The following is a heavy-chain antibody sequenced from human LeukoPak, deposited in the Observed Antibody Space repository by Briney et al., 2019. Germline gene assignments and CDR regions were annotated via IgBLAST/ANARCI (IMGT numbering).Heavy chain of an antibody. CDR1: GFTFSSYE. CDR3: ARRAGSSWSHFYYYYMDV. D-gene: IGHD6-13*01. Sequence: GSLRLSCAASGFTFSSYEMNWIRQPPGKGLEWIGSIYYSGSTYYNPSLKSRVTISVDTSKNQFSLKLSSVTAADTAVYYCARRAGSSWSHFYYYYMDVWGRGTTVTVSS. CDR2: IYYSGST. J-gene: IGHJ6*03. V-gene: IGHV4-39*01.